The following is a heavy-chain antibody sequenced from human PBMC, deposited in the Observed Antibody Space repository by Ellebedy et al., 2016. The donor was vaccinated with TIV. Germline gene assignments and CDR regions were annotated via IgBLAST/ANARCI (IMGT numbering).Heavy chain of an antibody. J-gene: IGHJ3*02. CDR2: INSDEITT. V-gene: IGHV3-74*01. CDR1: GFTFNSFW. CDR3: AKLIQHTDKGAVDI. D-gene: IGHD2-21*01. Sequence: GESLKISCAASGFTFNSFWMHWVRQAPGKGLVWVSRINSDEITTNYADSVKGRFTISIDNAKNTLYLQMNSLRAEDTAVYYCAKLIQHTDKGAVDIWGQGTMVTVSS.